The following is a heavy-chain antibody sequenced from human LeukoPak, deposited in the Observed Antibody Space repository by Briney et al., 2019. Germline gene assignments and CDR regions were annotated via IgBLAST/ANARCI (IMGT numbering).Heavy chain of an antibody. J-gene: IGHJ5*02. D-gene: IGHD6-6*01. V-gene: IGHV3-21*01. CDR1: GFTFSSYS. Sequence: WGSLRLSCAASGFTFSSYSMNWVRQAPGKGLEWVSSISSSSSDIYYADSVQSRFTISRDNAKNSRYVQMNSLRAEDTAVYYCARFGLSGQLAAFDPWGQGTLVTVSS. CDR3: ARFGLSGQLAAFDP. CDR2: ISSSSSDI.